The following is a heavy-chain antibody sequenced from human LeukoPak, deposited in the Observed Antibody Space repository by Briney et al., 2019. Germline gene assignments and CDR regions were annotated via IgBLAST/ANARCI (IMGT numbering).Heavy chain of an antibody. CDR3: ARGGFLEWLYWFDP. V-gene: IGHV4-34*01. J-gene: IGHJ5*02. Sequence: SETLSLTCAVYGGSFSGYYWSWIRQPPGKGLEWIGEINHSGSTNYNPSLKSRVTISVHTSKNQFSLKLSSVTAADTAVYYCARGGFLEWLYWFDPWGQGTLVTVSS. CDR2: INHSGST. CDR1: GGSFSGYY. D-gene: IGHD3-3*01.